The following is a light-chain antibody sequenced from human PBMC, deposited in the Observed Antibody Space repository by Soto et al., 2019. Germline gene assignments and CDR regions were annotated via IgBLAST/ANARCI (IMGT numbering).Light chain of an antibody. Sequence: QLVLTQSPSASASLGASVKLICTLSSGHSSYAIAWHQQQPEKGPRYLMKVNSDGSHSKGDGIPDRFSGSSSGAERYLSISSLQSEDEADYYCQTWGTGIHWVFGGGTKVTVL. J-gene: IGLJ3*02. CDR1: SGHSSYA. CDR3: QTWGTGIHWV. CDR2: VNSDGSH. V-gene: IGLV4-69*01.